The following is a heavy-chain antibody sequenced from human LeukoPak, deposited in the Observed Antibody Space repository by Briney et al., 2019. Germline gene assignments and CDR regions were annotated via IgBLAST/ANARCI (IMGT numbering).Heavy chain of an antibody. CDR1: GYTFTGYY. J-gene: IGHJ4*02. Sequence: ASVKVSCKASGYTFTGYYMHWVRQAPGQGLEWMGIINPSGGSTSYAQKFQGRVTMTRDTSTSTVYMELSSLRSEDTAVYYCARDLYSIYYDSSIKGFDYWGQGTLVTVSS. CDR3: ARDLYSIYYDSSIKGFDY. V-gene: IGHV1-46*01. CDR2: INPSGGST. D-gene: IGHD3-22*01.